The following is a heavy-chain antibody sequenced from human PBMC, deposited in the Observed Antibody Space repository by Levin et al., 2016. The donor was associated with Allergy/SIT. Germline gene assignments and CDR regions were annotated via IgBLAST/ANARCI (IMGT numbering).Heavy chain of an antibody. CDR2: ISGSGGST. J-gene: IGHJ4*02. V-gene: IGHV3-23*01. Sequence: GESLKISCAASGFTFSSYAMSWVRQAPGKGLEWVSAISGSGGSTYYADSVKGRFTISRDNSKNTLYLQMNSLRAEDTAVYYCAKEGPEYSSSLGYWGQGTLVTVSS. CDR1: GFTFSSYA. CDR3: AKEGPEYSSSLGY. D-gene: IGHD6-6*01.